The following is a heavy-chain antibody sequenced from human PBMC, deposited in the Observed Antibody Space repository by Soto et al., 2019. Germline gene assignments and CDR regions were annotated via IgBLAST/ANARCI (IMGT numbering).Heavy chain of an antibody. CDR2: INANNGNT. CDR1: GYTFTSYY. J-gene: IGHJ4*02. D-gene: IGHD5-12*01. CDR3: ARDFSGYDGPWDY. V-gene: IGHV1-18*04. Sequence: ASVKVSCKASGYTFTSYYMHGVRQAPGQGLEWMGRINANNGNTNYAQKLQGRVTMTTDTSTSTAYMELRSLRSDDTVVYYCARDFSGYDGPWDYWGQGTLVTVSS.